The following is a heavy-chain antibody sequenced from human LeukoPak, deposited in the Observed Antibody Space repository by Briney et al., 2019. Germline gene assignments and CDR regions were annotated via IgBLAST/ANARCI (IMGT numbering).Heavy chain of an antibody. Sequence: SETLSLTCTVSGASITAHSWNWIRQPAGKALEWIGRIHGNGSTNYNPSLKSRVTMSLGTSKSQFSLKLPFVTAADTALYMDVWGQGTTVAVSS. J-gene: IGHJ6*02. CDR2: IHGNGST. CDR1: GASITAHS. CDR3: V. V-gene: IGHV4-4*07.